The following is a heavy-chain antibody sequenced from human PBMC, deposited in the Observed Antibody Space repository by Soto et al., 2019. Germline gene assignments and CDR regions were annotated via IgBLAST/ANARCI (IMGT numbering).Heavy chain of an antibody. CDR2: INHSGST. CDR1: GGSFSGYY. CDR3: ARGGRYYYGSGFLDP. J-gene: IGHJ5*02. D-gene: IGHD3-10*01. V-gene: IGHV4-34*01. Sequence: SETLSLTCAVYGGSFSGYYWSWFRQPPGKGLEWIGEINHSGSTNYNPSLKSRVTISVDTSKNQFSLKLSSVTAADTAVYYCARGGRYYYGSGFLDPWGQGTLVTVSS.